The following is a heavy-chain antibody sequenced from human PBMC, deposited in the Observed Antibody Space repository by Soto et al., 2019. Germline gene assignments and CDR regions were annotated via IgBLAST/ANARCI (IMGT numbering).Heavy chain of an antibody. CDR2: IYYSGGT. CDR1: SGSIRSYY. V-gene: IGHV4-59*01. Sequence: SETLALTCTVSSGSIRSYYWSWIRQPPGKGLEWIGYIYYSGGTNYNPSLKSRVTISVDTSKNQFSLKLSSVTAADTAVYYCARRYGSAFDIWGQGTMVTVSS. CDR3: ARRYGSAFDI. J-gene: IGHJ3*02. D-gene: IGHD3-10*01.